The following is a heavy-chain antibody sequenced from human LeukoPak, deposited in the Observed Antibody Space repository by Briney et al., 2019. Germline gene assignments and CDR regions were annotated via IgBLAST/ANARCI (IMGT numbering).Heavy chain of an antibody. CDR1: GGSISSYY. V-gene: IGHV4-59*01. CDR2: IYYSGST. D-gene: IGHD5-24*01. CDR3: ARGSRDGYNYEGSYYFDY. J-gene: IGHJ4*02. Sequence: PSETLSLTCTVSGGSISSYYWSWIRQPPGKGPEWIGYIYYSGSTNYNPSLKSRVTISVDTSKNQFSLTLSSVTAADTAVYYCARGSRDGYNYEGSYYFDYWGQGTLVTVSS.